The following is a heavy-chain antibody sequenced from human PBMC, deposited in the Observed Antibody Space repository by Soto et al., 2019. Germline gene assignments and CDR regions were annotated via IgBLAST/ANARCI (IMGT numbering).Heavy chain of an antibody. D-gene: IGHD2-21*01. CDR3: ARRRYCGYDCYHKHYYGMDV. CDR1: GDTFSSYA. Sequence: QVQLVQSGAELKKTGSSVKVSCRASGDTFSSYAVNWVRQAPGRGLEWMGRIITVLGTTDYAQNFKGRLAYTAEKSTKRVYVELRSLRSEDTAVYYCARRRYCGYDCYHKHYYGMDVWGQGTTVTVAS. V-gene: IGHV1-69*08. J-gene: IGHJ6*02. CDR2: IITVLGTT.